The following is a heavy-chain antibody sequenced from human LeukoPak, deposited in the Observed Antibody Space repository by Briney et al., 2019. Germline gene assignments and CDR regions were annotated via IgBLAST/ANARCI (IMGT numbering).Heavy chain of an antibody. D-gene: IGHD4-17*01. CDR3: ARDPGDYGDYDY. Sequence: ASVKVSCKASGYTFTGYYMHRVRQAPGQGLEWMGWINPNSGGTNYAQKFQGRVTMTRETSISTAYMEVSRLRSDDTAVYYCARDPGDYGDYDYWGQGTLVTVSS. J-gene: IGHJ4*02. V-gene: IGHV1-2*02. CDR2: INPNSGGT. CDR1: GYTFTGYY.